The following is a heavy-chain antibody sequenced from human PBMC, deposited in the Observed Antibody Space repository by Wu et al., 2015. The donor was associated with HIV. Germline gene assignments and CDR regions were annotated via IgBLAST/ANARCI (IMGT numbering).Heavy chain of an antibody. D-gene: IGHD2-2*01. V-gene: IGHV1-46*03. CDR1: GYTFTSYY. Sequence: QVQLVQSGAEVKKPGASVKVSCKASGYTFTSYYMHWVRQAPGQGLEWMGIINPSGGSTSYAQKFQGRVTMTRDTSTSTVYMELSSLRSEDTAVYYCARGGDEGSDLVPAAIYSRFDPWGQGTLGHRLL. CDR2: INPSGGST. CDR3: ARGGDEGSDLVPAAIYSRFDP. J-gene: IGHJ5*02.